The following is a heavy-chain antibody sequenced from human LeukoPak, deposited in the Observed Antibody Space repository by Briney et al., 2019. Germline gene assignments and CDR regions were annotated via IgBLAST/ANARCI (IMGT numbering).Heavy chain of an antibody. Sequence: ASVKVSCKASGYTFTSYGISWVRQAPGQGLEWMGWISAYNGNTNYAQKLQGRVTMTTDTSTSAAYMELRSLRSDDTAVYYCARDRWAYYDSSGYFHWGQGTLVTVSS. D-gene: IGHD3-22*01. CDR2: ISAYNGNT. CDR3: ARDRWAYYDSSGYFH. V-gene: IGHV1-18*01. J-gene: IGHJ4*02. CDR1: GYTFTSYG.